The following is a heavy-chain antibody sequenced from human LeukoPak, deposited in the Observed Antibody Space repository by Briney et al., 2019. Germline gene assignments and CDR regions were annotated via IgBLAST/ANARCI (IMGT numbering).Heavy chain of an antibody. CDR3: ASGGTGAFDI. V-gene: IGHV3-30*04. Sequence: PGTSLRLSCAASGFTFSSYAMHWVRQAPGEGLEWVAVISYDGSNKYFADSVKGRCTISRDNSRNTLYLQMNSLRAEDTAVYYCASGGTGAFDIWGQGTMVTVSS. CDR2: ISYDGSNK. D-gene: IGHD3/OR15-3a*01. J-gene: IGHJ3*02. CDR1: GFTFSSYA.